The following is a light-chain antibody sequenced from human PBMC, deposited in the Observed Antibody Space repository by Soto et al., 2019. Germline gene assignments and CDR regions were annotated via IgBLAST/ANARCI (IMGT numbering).Light chain of an antibody. CDR3: SSYTSRSTLV. CDR2: EVT. V-gene: IGLV2-14*01. Sequence: QSVLTQPASVSGSPGQSITISCTRTSSDVGGYNYVSWYQQHPGKAPKLMIYEVTNRPSGVSNRFSGSKSGNTASLTISGLQAEDEADYYCSSYTSRSTLVFATGTKVTVL. CDR1: SSDVGGYNY. J-gene: IGLJ1*01.